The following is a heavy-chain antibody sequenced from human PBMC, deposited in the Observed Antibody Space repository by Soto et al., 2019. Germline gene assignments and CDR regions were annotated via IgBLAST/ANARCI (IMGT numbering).Heavy chain of an antibody. Sequence: PGESLKISCKGSGYSFTSYWIGWVRQMPGKGLEWMGIIYPGDSDTRYSPSFQGQVTISADKSISTAYLQWSSLKASDTAMYYYARRVVAASPDYYYYYGMDVWGQGTTVTVSS. CDR3: ARRVVAASPDYYYYYGMDV. J-gene: IGHJ6*02. CDR2: IYPGDSDT. CDR1: GYSFTSYW. D-gene: IGHD2-15*01. V-gene: IGHV5-51*01.